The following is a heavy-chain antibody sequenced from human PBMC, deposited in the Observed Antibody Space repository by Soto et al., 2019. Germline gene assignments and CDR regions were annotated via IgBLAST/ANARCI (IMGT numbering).Heavy chain of an antibody. V-gene: IGHV3-23*01. CDR2: VSIGGST. CDR3: AERRGAGGHFDY. Sequence: GGSLRLSCAASGFTFSSYAMGWVRQGPGKGLEWVAVVSIGGSTHYADSVRGRFTISRDNSKNTLSLQMNSLTAEDTAVYFCAERRGAGGHFDYWGQGALVTVSS. CDR1: GFTFSSYA. J-gene: IGHJ4*02. D-gene: IGHD2-15*01.